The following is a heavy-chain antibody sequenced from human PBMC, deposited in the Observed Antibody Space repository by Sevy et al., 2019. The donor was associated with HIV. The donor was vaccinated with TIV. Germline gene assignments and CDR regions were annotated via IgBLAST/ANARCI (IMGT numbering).Heavy chain of an antibody. D-gene: IGHD1-26*01. J-gene: IGHJ3*02. CDR2: ISGSGGST. CDR3: AKDIWELLGGYAFDI. CDR1: GFTFSSYA. V-gene: IGHV3-23*01. Sequence: GGFLRLSCAASGFTFSSYAMSWVRQAPGKGLEWVSAISGSGGSTYYADSVKGRFTISRDNSKNTLYLHLNSLRAEDTAVDYCAKDIWELLGGYAFDIWGQGTMVTVSS.